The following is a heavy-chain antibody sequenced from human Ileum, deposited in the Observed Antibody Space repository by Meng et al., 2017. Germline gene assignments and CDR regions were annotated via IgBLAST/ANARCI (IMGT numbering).Heavy chain of an antibody. J-gene: IGHJ5*02. D-gene: IGHD4-17*01. V-gene: IGHV4-4*07. CDR3: ARDVVPTVTYYYNWFDP. Sequence: QGQRRECGPGLGKPSETLSLTFTVPGGSISSNYWSWIRQPAGKGLEWIWRIYTRGSTNYNPSLKSRVTMSVDTSKNQFSLKLSSVTAADTAVYYCARDVVPTVTYYYNWFDPWGQGTLVTVSS. CDR1: GGSISSNY. CDR2: IYTRGST.